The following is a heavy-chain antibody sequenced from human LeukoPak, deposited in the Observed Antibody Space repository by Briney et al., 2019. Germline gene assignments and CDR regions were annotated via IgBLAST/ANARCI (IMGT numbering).Heavy chain of an antibody. CDR1: GGSISSYY. V-gene: IGHV4-4*07. J-gene: IGHJ5*02. CDR2: IYTSGST. D-gene: IGHD3-9*01. Sequence: SETLSLTCTVSGGSISSYYWSWIRQPAGKGLEWIGRIYTSGSTNYNPSLKSRVTMSVDTSKNQFSLKLSSVTAADTAVYYCARPPERRTYYDILTGYYGEANWFDPWGQGTLVTVSS. CDR3: ARPPERRTYYDILTGYYGEANWFDP.